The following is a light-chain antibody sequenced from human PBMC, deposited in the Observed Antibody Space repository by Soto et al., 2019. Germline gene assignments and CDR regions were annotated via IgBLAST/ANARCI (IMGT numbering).Light chain of an antibody. Sequence: DIQMTQSPSSLSVSVGDRVIITCRASQSIGGFLNWYQQKPGKAPKLLIYDASNLETGVPSRFSGSGSGTDFTFTISSLQPEDIATYYCQQYDNLPFTFGPGTKVDIK. V-gene: IGKV1-33*01. CDR2: DAS. J-gene: IGKJ3*01. CDR3: QQYDNLPFT. CDR1: QSIGGF.